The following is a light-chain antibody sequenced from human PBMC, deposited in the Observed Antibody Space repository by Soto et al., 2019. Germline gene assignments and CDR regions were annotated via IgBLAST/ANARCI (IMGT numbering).Light chain of an antibody. Sequence: EIVLTQSPPTLSLSPGERATLSCRASQSVSRYLAWYQQKPGQAPRLLIYDASNRATGIPARFSGSGSGTDFTLTISSLEPEDFAVYYCQQRSNWPPTFGGGTKVEIK. V-gene: IGKV3-11*01. CDR2: DAS. CDR3: QQRSNWPPT. CDR1: QSVSRY. J-gene: IGKJ4*01.